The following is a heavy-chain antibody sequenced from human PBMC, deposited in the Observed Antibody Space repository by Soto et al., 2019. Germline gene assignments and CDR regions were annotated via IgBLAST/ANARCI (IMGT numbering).Heavy chain of an antibody. D-gene: IGHD5-18*01. CDR1: GYTFTGYY. CDR2: INPNSGGT. J-gene: IGHJ6*02. V-gene: IGHV1-2*04. Sequence: GASVKVSCKASGYTFTGYYMHWVRQAPGQGLEWMGWINPNSGGTNYAQKFQGWVTMTRDTSISTAYMELSRLRSDDTAVYYCARDPRRYSYGYYYYYGMDVWGQGTTVTVSS. CDR3: ARDPRRYSYGYYYYYGMDV.